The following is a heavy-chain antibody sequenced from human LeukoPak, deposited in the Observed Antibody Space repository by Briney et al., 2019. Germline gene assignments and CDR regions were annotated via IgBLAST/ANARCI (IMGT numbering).Heavy chain of an antibody. CDR1: GFTFSSYE. CDR2: ISSSGSTI. Sequence: GGSLRLSCAASGFTFSSYEMNWVRQAPGKGLEWVSYISSSGSTIYYAGSVKGRFTISRDNAKNSLYLQMNSLRAEDTAVYYCARGLGSGSYSSDYWGQGTLVTVSS. CDR3: ARGLGSGSYSSDY. J-gene: IGHJ4*02. V-gene: IGHV3-48*03. D-gene: IGHD3-10*01.